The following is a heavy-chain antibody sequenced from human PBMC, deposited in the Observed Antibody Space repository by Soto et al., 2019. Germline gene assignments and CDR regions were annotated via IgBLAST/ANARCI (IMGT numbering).Heavy chain of an antibody. J-gene: IGHJ4*02. CDR2: IYSSGST. CDR3: AREFSNSPEAFDY. V-gene: IGHV4-61*08. D-gene: IGHD1-1*01. Sequence: PSETLSLTCTVSGDSVTSGDYYWTWIRQPPGKGLEWIGYIYSSGSTNYNPSLASRLAMSINTSRNQFSLKLSSVTAADTAVFYCAREFSNSPEAFDYWGQGALVTVSS. CDR1: GDSVTSGDYY.